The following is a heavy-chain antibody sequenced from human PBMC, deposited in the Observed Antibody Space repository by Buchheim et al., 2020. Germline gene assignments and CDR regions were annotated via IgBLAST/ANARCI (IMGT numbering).Heavy chain of an antibody. CDR1: GGSISSGDYY. CDR3: ARASAFAYYYDSSGYVTFDY. V-gene: IGHV4-30-4*01. D-gene: IGHD3-22*01. J-gene: IGHJ4*02. Sequence: QVQLQESGPGLVKPSQTLSLTCTVSGGSISSGDYYWSWIRQPPGKGLEWIGYIYYSGCTYYNPSLKSRVTISVDKSKNQFSLKLRSVTAADTAVYYCARASAFAYYYDSSGYVTFDYWGQGTL. CDR2: IYYSGCT.